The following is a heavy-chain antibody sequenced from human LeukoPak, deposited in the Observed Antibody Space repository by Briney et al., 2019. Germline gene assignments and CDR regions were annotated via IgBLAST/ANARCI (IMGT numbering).Heavy chain of an antibody. D-gene: IGHD4-17*01. CDR1: GGSFSGYY. V-gene: IGHV4-34*01. CDR2: INHSGST. Sequence: SETLSLTCAVYGGSFSGYYWSWICQPPGKGLEWIGEINHSGSTNYNPSLKSRVTISVDTSKNQFSLNLSSVTAADTAVYYCARGQGTVTTHWGQGTLVTVSS. J-gene: IGHJ4*02. CDR3: ARGQGTVTTH.